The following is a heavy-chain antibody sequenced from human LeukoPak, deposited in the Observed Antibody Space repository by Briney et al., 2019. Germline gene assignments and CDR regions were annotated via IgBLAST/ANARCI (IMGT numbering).Heavy chain of an antibody. J-gene: IGHJ5*02. CDR2: INPNSGDT. D-gene: IGHD3-3*01. CDR1: GFSFTGYY. V-gene: IGHV1-2*02. CDR3: ARDRYDLWSGPRYNWFDP. Sequence: ASVKVSCKASGFSFTGYYVHWVRQAPGQGLEWMGWINPNSGDTKYEQKFQGRVTMTRDTSITTAYMELSRLRSDDTAVYYCARDRYDLWSGPRYNWFDPWGQGTLVTVSS.